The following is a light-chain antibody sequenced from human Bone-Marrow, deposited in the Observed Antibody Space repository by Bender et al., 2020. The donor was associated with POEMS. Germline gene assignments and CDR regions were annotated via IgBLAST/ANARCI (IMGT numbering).Light chain of an antibody. CDR3: QSYDSRLSGWV. V-gene: IGLV1-40*01. J-gene: IGLJ3*02. CDR2: GNS. CDR1: SSNIGAGYD. Sequence: QSVLTQPPSVSEAPGQRVTISCTGSSSNIGAGYDIHWYQHLPGTPPKLLIYGNSNRPSGVPDRFSGSKSGTSGSLAITGLQAEDEGDYYCQSYDSRLSGWVFGGGTKLTVL.